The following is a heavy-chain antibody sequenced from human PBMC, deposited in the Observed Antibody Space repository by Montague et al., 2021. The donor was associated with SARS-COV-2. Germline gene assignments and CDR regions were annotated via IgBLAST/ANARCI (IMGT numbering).Heavy chain of an antibody. CDR3: AVQPRDSSAWHPLDY. J-gene: IGHJ4*02. Sequence: SLRLSCAASGFTFSTYAIHWVRQAPGKGLEWVAIMSHDGNFEQYXXSLKGRFTISRDSSKDTLHLQMNSLTAEDTAVYYCAVQPRDSSAWHPLDYWGQGTLVTVSS. D-gene: IGHD6-19*01. CDR1: GFTFSTYA. V-gene: IGHV3-33*01. CDR2: MSHDGNFE.